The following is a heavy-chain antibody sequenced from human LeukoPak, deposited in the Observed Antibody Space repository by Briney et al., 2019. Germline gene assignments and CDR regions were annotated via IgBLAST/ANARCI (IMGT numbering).Heavy chain of an antibody. CDR3: ASHAAYTSDWRARTFDY. V-gene: IGHV3-23*01. D-gene: IGHD6-19*01. CDR2: ISGSGANT. J-gene: IGHJ4*02. Sequence: PGGSLRLSCGPSGFTFTNHGTTWVREAPGKALEWVSAISGSGANTYYTDCVRGRFIISRDQSRKTLYLQMNRLRAEDTAIYYCASHAAYTSDWRARTFDYWGQGTLVTVSS. CDR1: GFTFTNHG.